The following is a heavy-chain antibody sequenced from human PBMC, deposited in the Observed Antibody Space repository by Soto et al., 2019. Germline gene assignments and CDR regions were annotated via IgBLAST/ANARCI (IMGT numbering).Heavy chain of an antibody. CDR1: GFAVSTYG. V-gene: IGHV3-30*03. CDR2: ISRDGGTK. J-gene: IGHJ4*02. CDR3: AGEVAWGY. D-gene: IGHD2-21*01. Sequence: QVQLVESGGGVVQPGRSLRLSCAVSGFAVSTYGMHWVRQAPGKGLEWVAVISRDGGTKYYADSVKGRFTISRDNSRNTLFLEMNSLRGDDMAVYYCAGEVAWGYWGQGTLVTVAS.